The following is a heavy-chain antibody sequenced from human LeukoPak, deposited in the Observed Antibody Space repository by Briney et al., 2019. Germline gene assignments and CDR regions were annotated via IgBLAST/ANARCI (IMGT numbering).Heavy chain of an antibody. Sequence: PSETLSLTCAVYGGSFSGYYWSWIRQPPGKGLEWIGEINHSGSTNYNPSLKSRVTISVDTSKNQFSLKLSSVTAADTAVYYCARGPDYGGNSRHLSWGQGTLVTVSS. J-gene: IGHJ4*02. V-gene: IGHV4-34*01. CDR3: ARGPDYGGNSRHLS. CDR1: GGSFSGYY. D-gene: IGHD4-23*01. CDR2: INHSGST.